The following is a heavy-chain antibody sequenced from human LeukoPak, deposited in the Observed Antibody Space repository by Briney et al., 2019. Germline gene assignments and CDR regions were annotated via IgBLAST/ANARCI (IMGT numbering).Heavy chain of an antibody. CDR3: AKSGYNRFDY. CDR1: GFPFSSYA. V-gene: IGHV3-23*01. J-gene: IGHJ4*02. Sequence: PGGSLRLSCAASGFPFSSYAMSWVRQAPGKGLDWVSSIIASGGTTYYADSVKGRFTISRDNSKNTVYLQMNSLRGEDTAVYYCAKSGYNRFDYWGQGTRVTVSS. CDR2: IIASGGTT. D-gene: IGHD5-24*01.